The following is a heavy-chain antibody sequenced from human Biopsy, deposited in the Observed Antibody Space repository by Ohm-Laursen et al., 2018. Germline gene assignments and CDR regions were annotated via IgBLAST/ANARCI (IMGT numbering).Heavy chain of an antibody. CDR2: INAKTGDT. J-gene: IGHJ5*02. D-gene: IGHD3-22*01. CDR1: GYSFTNFG. V-gene: IGHV1-2*02. Sequence: SSVKVSCKGSGYSFTNFGITWVRQAPGQGLEWVGWINAKTGDTNYAQKFQGRVTMTRDTSISTAYVDLSSLRSDDTAVYYCTRGGYYYDSLAYYYWFDPWGQGTLVTVSS. CDR3: TRGGYYYDSLAYYYWFDP.